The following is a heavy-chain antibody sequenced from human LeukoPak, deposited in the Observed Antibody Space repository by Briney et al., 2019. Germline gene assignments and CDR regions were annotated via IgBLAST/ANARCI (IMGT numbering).Heavy chain of an antibody. V-gene: IGHV1-2*02. Sequence: GASVKVSCKVSGYTFTGYYMHWVRQAPGQGLEWMAWINPNNGDTNYAQKFQGRVTMTRDTSISTAYMEVSRLRSDDTAVYYCARGERRSDSSARGLTDYWGQGTLVTVSS. CDR1: GYTFTGYY. CDR3: ARGERRSDSSARGLTDY. CDR2: INPNNGDT. J-gene: IGHJ4*02. D-gene: IGHD3-10*01.